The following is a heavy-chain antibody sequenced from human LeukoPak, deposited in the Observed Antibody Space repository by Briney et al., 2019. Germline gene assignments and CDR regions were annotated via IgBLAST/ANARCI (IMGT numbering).Heavy chain of an antibody. D-gene: IGHD6-13*01. V-gene: IGHV3-23*01. CDR1: GFTFCSYA. Sequence: PGVSLRLSCAASGFTFCSYAMSWVPQAPGKGLEWVSAISGSGGSTYYADSVKGRFTISRDNSKNTLYLQMNSLRAEDTAVYYCAKASGIAADEDYWGQGTLVTVSS. CDR3: AKASGIAADEDY. CDR2: ISGSGGST. J-gene: IGHJ4*02.